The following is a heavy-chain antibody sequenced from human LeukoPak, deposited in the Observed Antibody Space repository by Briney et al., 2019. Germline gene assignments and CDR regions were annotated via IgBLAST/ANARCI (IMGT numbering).Heavy chain of an antibody. CDR1: GFIFSDHY. CDR2: TRNKANSYTT. V-gene: IGHV3-72*01. J-gene: IGHJ2*01. D-gene: IGHD6-13*01. Sequence: GGSLRLSCAVSGFIFSDHYMDWVRQAPGKGLEWVGRTRNKANSYTTEYAASVMGRFTISRDHSKNSLFLQMNSLNTEDTAVYYCARDFGYSSSWYWKTSKPNGRYFDLWGRGTLVTVSS. CDR3: ARDFGYSSSWYWKTSKPNGRYFDL.